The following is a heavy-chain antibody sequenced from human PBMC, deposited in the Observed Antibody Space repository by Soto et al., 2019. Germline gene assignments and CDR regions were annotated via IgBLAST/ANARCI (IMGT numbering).Heavy chain of an antibody. V-gene: IGHV1-2*02. D-gene: IGHD2-2*01. CDR2: INPNSGGT. CDR3: ARDRPTIEVSAYIVVVPAAFYYCGMDV. CDR1: GYTFTGYY. Sequence: ASVKVSCKASGYTFTGYYMHGVRQAPGQGLEWMGWINPNSGGTNYAQKFQGRVTMTRDTSISTAYMELSRLRSDDTAVYYCARDRPTIEVSAYIVVVPAAFYYCGMDVWGQGTTVTVSS. J-gene: IGHJ6*02.